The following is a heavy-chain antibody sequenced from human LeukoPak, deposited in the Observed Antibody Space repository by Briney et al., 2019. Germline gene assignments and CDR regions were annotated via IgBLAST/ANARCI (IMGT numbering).Heavy chain of an antibody. D-gene: IGHD4-11*01. Sequence: GGSLRLSCAASGFTFSSSAMNWVRQAPGKGLEWVSSINNVGSHIYYAGSVRGRFTISRDNAKNSLYLQMSSLRAEDTAVYYCTRDPTQYLRYGYFDYWGQGTLVTVS. V-gene: IGHV3-21*01. CDR2: INNVGSHI. CDR1: GFTFSSSA. J-gene: IGHJ4*02. CDR3: TRDPTQYLRYGYFDY.